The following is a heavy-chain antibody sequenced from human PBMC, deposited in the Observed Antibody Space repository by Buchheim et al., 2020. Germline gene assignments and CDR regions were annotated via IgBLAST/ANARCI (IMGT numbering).Heavy chain of an antibody. CDR1: GFTFSSYW. CDR2: INSDGSST. V-gene: IGHV3-74*01. D-gene: IGHD2-8*01. J-gene: IGHJ6*02. CDR3: ASFSWSGVYARYYYYGMDV. Sequence: EVQLVESGGGLVQPGGSLRLSCAASGFTFSSYWMHWVRQAPGKGLVWVSRINSDGSSTSYADSVTGRFTISRDNAKNTLYLQMNSLRAEDTAVYYCASFSWSGVYARYYYYGMDVWGQGTT.